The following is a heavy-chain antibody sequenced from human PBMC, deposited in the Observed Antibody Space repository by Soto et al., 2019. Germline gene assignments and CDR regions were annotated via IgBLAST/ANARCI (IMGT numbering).Heavy chain of an antibody. Sequence: QITLKESGPTLVKPTQTLTLTCTFSGFSLSSTRVAVGWIRQPPGKALEWLALIYWDDDKRYSPFLKSRLTITKDTSKKQVVLTMTNMDPVDTATYYCAHSVVAGLGYYFDYWGQGTLVTVSS. J-gene: IGHJ4*02. CDR3: AHSVVAGLGYYFDY. D-gene: IGHD6-19*01. CDR1: GFSLSSTRVA. CDR2: IYWDDDK. V-gene: IGHV2-5*02.